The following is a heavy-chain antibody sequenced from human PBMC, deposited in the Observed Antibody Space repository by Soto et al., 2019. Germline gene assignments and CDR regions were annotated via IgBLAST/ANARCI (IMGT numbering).Heavy chain of an antibody. D-gene: IGHD3-10*01. CDR2: INHSGST. CDR1: SFSGYY. Sequence: SFSGYYWSWICQPPGKGLEWIGEINHSGSTNYNPSLKSRVTISVDTSKNQFSLKLSSVTAADTAVYYCATIGGGYYGSGSYDFDYYGMDVWGQGTTVTVSS. J-gene: IGHJ6*02. V-gene: IGHV4-34*01. CDR3: ATIGGGYYGSGSYDFDYYGMDV.